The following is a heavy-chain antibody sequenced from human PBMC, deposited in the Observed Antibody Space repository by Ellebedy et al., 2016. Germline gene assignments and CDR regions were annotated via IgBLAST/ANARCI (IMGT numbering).Heavy chain of an antibody. CDR3: AAALNAWFGELDGNWFDP. V-gene: IGHV1-58*01. CDR1: GFTFTSSA. CDR2: IVVGSGNT. J-gene: IGHJ5*02. D-gene: IGHD3-10*01. Sequence: SVKVSCXASGFTFTSSAVQWVRQARGQRLEWIGWIVVGSGNTNYAQKFQERVTITRDMSTSTAYMELSSLRSEDTAVYYCAAALNAWFGELDGNWFDPWGQGTLVTVSS.